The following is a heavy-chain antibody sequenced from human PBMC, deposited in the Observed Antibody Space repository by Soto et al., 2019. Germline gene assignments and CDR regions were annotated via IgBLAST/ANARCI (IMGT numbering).Heavy chain of an antibody. V-gene: IGHV4-34*01. CDR2: INHSGST. CDR3: ARGAGYCSGGSCYSGFRYYYYYYMDV. D-gene: IGHD2-15*01. CDR1: GGSFSGYY. Sequence: SENLSLTCAVYGGSFSGYYWSWIRQPPGKGLEWIGEINHSGSTNYNPSLKSRVIISVDTSKNQFSLKLSFVTAADTAVYYCARGAGYCSGGSCYSGFRYYYYYYMDVWGKGTTVTVSS. J-gene: IGHJ6*03.